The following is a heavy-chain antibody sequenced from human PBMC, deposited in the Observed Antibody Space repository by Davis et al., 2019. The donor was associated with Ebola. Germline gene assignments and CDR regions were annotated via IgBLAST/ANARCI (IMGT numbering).Heavy chain of an antibody. V-gene: IGHV3-21*01. D-gene: IGHD2-2*01. Sequence: PGGSLTLSCAVSGFIFSTYSTNWVRQAPGKGLEWVSSISGSSSYIYYADSVKGRFTIPRDHAKNSLYLQMNSLRAEDTAVYYWASLYCSSTNCYPPVVDYWGQGTLATVSS. CDR2: ISGSSSYI. CDR3: ASLYCSSTNCYPPVVDY. J-gene: IGHJ4*02. CDR1: GFIFSTYS.